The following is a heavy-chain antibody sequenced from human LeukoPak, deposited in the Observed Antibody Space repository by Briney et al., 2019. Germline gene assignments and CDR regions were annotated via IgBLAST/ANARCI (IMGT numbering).Heavy chain of an antibody. Sequence: EASVKVSCKASGYTFTSYGISWVRQAPGQGLEWMGWISAYNGNTNYAQKLQGRVTMTTDTSTSTAYMELRSLRSDDTAVYYCARAAGNYDILTGYTSSASDIWGQGTMVTVSS. CDR2: ISAYNGNT. CDR3: ARAAGNYDILTGYTSSASDI. D-gene: IGHD3-9*01. J-gene: IGHJ3*02. V-gene: IGHV1-18*04. CDR1: GYTFTSYG.